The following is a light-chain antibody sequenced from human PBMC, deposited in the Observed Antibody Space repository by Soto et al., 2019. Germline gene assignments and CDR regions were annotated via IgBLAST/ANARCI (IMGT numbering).Light chain of an antibody. CDR3: QQLESYPSN. CDR2: AAS. V-gene: IGKV1-12*02. CDR1: QNINSW. J-gene: IGKJ4*01. Sequence: IQMTRSRSTLAPSVLDIGTISRRASQNINSWLASYHQQPGKAPQLLIYAASTIKSGVLPSFSGSGAATDFTLPTSSLQAADVATYYCQQLESYPSNFGGGTKVDIK.